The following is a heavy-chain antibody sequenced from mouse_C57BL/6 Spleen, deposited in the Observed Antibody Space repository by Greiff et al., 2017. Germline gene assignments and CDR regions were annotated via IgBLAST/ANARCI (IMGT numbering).Heavy chain of an antibody. D-gene: IGHD1-1*01. Sequence: VQLQQSGASVKISCKASGYAFSSYWMNWVKQRPGKGLEWIGQIYPGDGDTNYNGKFKGKATLTADKSSSTASMQLSSLTSEDSAVYFCARSPITTVVAHFDYWGQGTTLTVSS. CDR1: GYAFSSYW. CDR3: ARSPITTVVAHFDY. J-gene: IGHJ2*01. V-gene: IGHV1-80*01. CDR2: IYPGDGDT.